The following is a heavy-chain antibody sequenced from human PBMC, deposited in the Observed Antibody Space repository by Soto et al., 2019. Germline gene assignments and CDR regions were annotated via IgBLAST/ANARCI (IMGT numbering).Heavy chain of an antibody. Sequence: EVQLVESGGGLVQPGGSLRLSCAASGFTFSSYWMSWVRQAPGKGLEWVANIKQDGSEKYYVDSVKGRFTISRDNAKNSQYLQMNGLRAEDTAVYYCARDRATFTVTPCDCGYWGQGTLVTVSS. CDR1: GFTFSSYW. CDR3: ARDRATFTVTPCDCGY. V-gene: IGHV3-7*01. D-gene: IGHD4-17*01. CDR2: IKQDGSEK. J-gene: IGHJ4*02.